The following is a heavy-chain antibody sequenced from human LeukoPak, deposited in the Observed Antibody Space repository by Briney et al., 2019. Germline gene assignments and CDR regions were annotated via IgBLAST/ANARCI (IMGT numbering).Heavy chain of an antibody. J-gene: IGHJ4*02. CDR2: INPNSGGT. V-gene: IGHV1-2*02. CDR1: GYTFTGYY. Sequence: GASVKVSCKASGYTFTGYYMHWVRQAPGQGLEWMGWINPNSGGTNYAQKFQGRVTMTRDTSISTAYMELSRLRSDDTAVYYCAALYCSSTSCPEAGSDYWGQGTLVTVSS. CDR3: AALYCSSTSCPEAGSDY. D-gene: IGHD2-2*01.